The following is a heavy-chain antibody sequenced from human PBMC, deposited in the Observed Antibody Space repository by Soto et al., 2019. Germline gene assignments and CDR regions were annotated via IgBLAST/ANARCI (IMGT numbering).Heavy chain of an antibody. CDR1: GFTFSSYA. V-gene: IGHV3-23*01. D-gene: IGHD6-19*01. CDR2: ISGSGGST. CDR3: AKDPIAVAGTFDY. Sequence: EVQLLESGGGLVQPGGSLRLSCAASGFTFSSYAMSWVRQAPGKGLEWVSAISGSGGSTYYADSVKGRFTISRDNSKNKLYLQMNSVRAEDTAVYYCAKDPIAVAGTFDYWGQGTLVTVSS. J-gene: IGHJ4*02.